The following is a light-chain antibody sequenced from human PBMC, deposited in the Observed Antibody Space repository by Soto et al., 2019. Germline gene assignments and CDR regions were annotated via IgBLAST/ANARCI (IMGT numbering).Light chain of an antibody. CDR3: SSYASSSTYV. V-gene: IGLV2-14*01. CDR1: SSDVGGYNY. Sequence: QAASVSGSPGQSITVSCTGTSSDVGGYNYVSWYQQPPGKAPKLMIYDVSNRPSGVSNRFSGSKSGNTASLTISGLQAEDEADYYCSSYASSSTYVFGTGTKLTVL. J-gene: IGLJ1*01. CDR2: DVS.